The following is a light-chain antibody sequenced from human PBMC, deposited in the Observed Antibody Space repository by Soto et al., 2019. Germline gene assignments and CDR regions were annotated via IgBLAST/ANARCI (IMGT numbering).Light chain of an antibody. CDR1: QDISYY. Sequence: DIQMTQSPSSLSASVGDRVTITCRANQDISYYLAWYQQKQGKVPKLLIYAASTLQSGVPSRFSGSGSGTDFTLTISSLQPEDIATYYCQKSHSAPRTFGQGTKVEIK. V-gene: IGKV1-27*01. J-gene: IGKJ1*01. CDR2: AAS. CDR3: QKSHSAPRT.